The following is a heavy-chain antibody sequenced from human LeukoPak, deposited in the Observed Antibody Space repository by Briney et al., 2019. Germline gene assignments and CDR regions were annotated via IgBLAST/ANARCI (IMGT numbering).Heavy chain of an antibody. CDR2: IYSGGST. V-gene: IGHV3-53*01. J-gene: IGHJ4*02. Sequence: GGSLRLSCAVSGLSVSSNNMSWVRHGHRQGLEWVSAIYSGGSTFYADSVKGRFTISRDNSNNTLYLQMNSLRAEDTAVYYCARDPYNSGSSYFDYWGQGTLVTVSS. CDR1: GLSVSSNN. CDR3: ARDPYNSGSSYFDY. D-gene: IGHD3-10*01.